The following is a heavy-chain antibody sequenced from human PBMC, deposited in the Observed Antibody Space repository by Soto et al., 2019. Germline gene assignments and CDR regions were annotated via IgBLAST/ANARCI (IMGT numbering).Heavy chain of an antibody. CDR3: ARSSITPRLFMYPFDY. Sequence: SETLSLTCTVAGGSITSSSHYWGWIRQPPGKGLECIGNIYYDGNTYYNPSLKSRVTISLDTSKNQFSLRLNSVTAADTAVYYCARSSITPRLFMYPFDYWGQGTLVTVSS. J-gene: IGHJ4*02. D-gene: IGHD6-6*01. CDR1: GGSITSSSHY. V-gene: IGHV4-39*01. CDR2: IYYDGNT.